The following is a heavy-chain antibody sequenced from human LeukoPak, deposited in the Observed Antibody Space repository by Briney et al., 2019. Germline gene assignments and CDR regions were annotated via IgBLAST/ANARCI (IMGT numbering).Heavy chain of an antibody. CDR1: GGSIGSYY. CDR3: ARDLGGCTNGVCYKHYYYMGV. J-gene: IGHJ6*03. Sequence: PSETLSLTCTVSGGSIGSYYWSWIRQPPGKGLEWIGYIYYSGSTNYNPSLKSRVTISVDTSKNQFSLKLSSVTAADTAVYYCARDLGGCTNGVCYKHYYYMGVWGKGTTVTVSS. V-gene: IGHV4-59*01. CDR2: IYYSGST. D-gene: IGHD2-8*01.